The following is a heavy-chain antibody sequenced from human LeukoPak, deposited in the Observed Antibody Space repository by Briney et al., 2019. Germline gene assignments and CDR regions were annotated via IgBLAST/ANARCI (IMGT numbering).Heavy chain of an antibody. J-gene: IGHJ4*02. CDR2: TREDGSEK. V-gene: IGHV3-7*01. CDR1: GFTFSTYW. CDR3: ARELAGHYYGSGSSFDY. D-gene: IGHD3-10*01. Sequence: QAGGSLRLSCTASGFTFSTYWMSWVRQAPGKGLEWVANTREDGSEKYYVDSVKGRFTISRDNAKNSLYLQMNSLRVEDTAVYYCARELAGHYYGSGSSFDYWGQGTLVTVSS.